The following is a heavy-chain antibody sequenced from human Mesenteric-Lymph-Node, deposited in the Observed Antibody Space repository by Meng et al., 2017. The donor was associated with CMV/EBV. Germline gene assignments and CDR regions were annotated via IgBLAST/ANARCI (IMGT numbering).Heavy chain of an antibody. J-gene: IGHJ4*02. D-gene: IGHD3-10*01. Sequence: SETLSLTCTVSGGSISSSSYYWGWIRQPPGKGLEWIGSIYYSGSTYYNPSLKSRVTISVDTSKNQFSLKLSSVTAADTAVCYCARSYYYGSGTDYWGQGTLVTVSS. CDR1: GGSISSSSYY. CDR3: ARSYYYGSGTDY. CDR2: IYYSGST. V-gene: IGHV4-39*07.